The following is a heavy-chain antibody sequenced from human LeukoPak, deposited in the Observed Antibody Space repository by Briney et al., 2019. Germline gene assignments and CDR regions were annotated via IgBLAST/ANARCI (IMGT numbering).Heavy chain of an antibody. Sequence: PGGSLRLSCAASGFTFSSYGMLWLPQAPGKGLEGVAFIRYDGSNKYSVDFVKGRFTITRDNSKNMLYQKMSSLREEDTAVYYCAKDAGMATITDYFDYWGQGTLVTVSS. CDR3: AKDAGMATITDYFDY. J-gene: IGHJ4*02. V-gene: IGHV3-30*02. D-gene: IGHD5-24*01. CDR2: IRYDGSNK. CDR1: GFTFSSYG.